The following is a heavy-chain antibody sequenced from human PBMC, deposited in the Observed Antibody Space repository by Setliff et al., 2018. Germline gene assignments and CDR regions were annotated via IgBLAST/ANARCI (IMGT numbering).Heavy chain of an antibody. CDR2: IFLTGST. Sequence: PSETLSLTCIVSGESIDSVATGNHYWNWIRQPVGKGLEWIGHIFLTGSTDYDPSFRSRATISVDTSKNQFSLKLSSVTAADTAVYYCARYYCSSTSCSPWYYYYYMDVWGKGTTVTVSS. V-gene: IGHV4-61*10. J-gene: IGHJ6*03. CDR3: ARYYCSSTSCSPWYYYYYMDV. D-gene: IGHD2-2*01. CDR1: GESIDSVATGNHY.